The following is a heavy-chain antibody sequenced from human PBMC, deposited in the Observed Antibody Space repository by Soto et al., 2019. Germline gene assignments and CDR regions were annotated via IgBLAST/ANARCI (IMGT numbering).Heavy chain of an antibody. D-gene: IGHD2-2*01. CDR3: AKYCTSTTCFST. CDR2: ISGNSDYI. J-gene: IGHJ4*02. CDR1: GFTSDDYA. V-gene: IGHV3-9*02. Sequence: EVQLVESGGGLVQPGRSLRLSCAASGFTSDDYAMHWVRQPPGKGLDWVSSISGNSDYIGYADSVKGRFTISRDDAKSSLYMEMNNMRGDDTALYYCAKYCTSTTCFSTWGRGALVTVVS.